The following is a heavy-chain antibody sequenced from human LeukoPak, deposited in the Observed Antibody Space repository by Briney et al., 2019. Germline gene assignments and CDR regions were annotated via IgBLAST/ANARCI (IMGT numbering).Heavy chain of an antibody. CDR3: ARDSHRWGNFDS. CDR1: GFTFSSYE. CDR2: ISSSGSTI. V-gene: IGHV3-48*03. J-gene: IGHJ4*02. Sequence: GGSLRLSCAVSGFTFSSYEVNWVRQAPGKGLEWVSYISSSGSTIYYADSVKGRFTISRDNAKNSLYLQMNSLRVEDTAVYYCARDSHRWGNFDSWGQGTLVSVSS. D-gene: IGHD5-24*01.